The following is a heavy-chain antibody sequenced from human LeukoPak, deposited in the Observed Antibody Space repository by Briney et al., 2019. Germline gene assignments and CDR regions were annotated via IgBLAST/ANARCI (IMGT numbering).Heavy chain of an antibody. V-gene: IGHV4-59*01. CDR2: IYYSGST. CDR3: ARIDGGPDY. J-gene: IGHJ4*02. Sequence: SETLSLTCTVSGGSISSYYWSWIRQPPGKGLEWIGYIYYSGSTNYNPSLKSRVTISVDTSKNQFPLKLSSVTAADTAVYYCARIDGGPDYWGQGTLVTVSS. CDR1: GGSISSYY. D-gene: IGHD4-23*01.